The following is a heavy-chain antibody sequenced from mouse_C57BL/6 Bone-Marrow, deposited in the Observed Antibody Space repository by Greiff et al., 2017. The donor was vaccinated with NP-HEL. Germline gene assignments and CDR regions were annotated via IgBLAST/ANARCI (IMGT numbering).Heavy chain of an antibody. V-gene: IGHV6-3*01. J-gene: IGHJ2*01. D-gene: IGHD1-1*01. Sequence: EVKLVESGGGLVQPGGSMKLSCVASGFTFSNYWMNWVRQSPEKGLEWVAQIRLKSDNYATHYAESVKGRFTISRDDSKSSVYLQMNNLRAEDTGIYYCTGRTTVVATVDYWGQGTTLTVSS. CDR2: IRLKSDNYAT. CDR1: GFTFSNYW. CDR3: TGRTTVVATVDY.